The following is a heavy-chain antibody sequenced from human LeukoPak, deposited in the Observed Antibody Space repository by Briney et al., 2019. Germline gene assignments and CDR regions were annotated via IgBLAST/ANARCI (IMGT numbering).Heavy chain of an antibody. CDR2: MNPNSGNT. J-gene: IGHJ4*02. V-gene: IGHV1-8*01. D-gene: IGHD5-18*01. Sequence: GASVKVSCKASGYTFTSYDINWVRQATGQGLEWMGWMNPNSGNTGYAQKLQGRVTMTRNTSISTAYMELSSLRSEDTAVYYCARVGYSYGYTRFDYWGQGTLVTVSS. CDR3: ARVGYSYGYTRFDY. CDR1: GYTFTSYD.